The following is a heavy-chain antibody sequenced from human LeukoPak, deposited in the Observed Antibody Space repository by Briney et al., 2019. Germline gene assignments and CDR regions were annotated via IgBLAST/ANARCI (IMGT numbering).Heavy chain of an antibody. CDR2: IIPIFGTA. J-gene: IGHJ4*02. Sequence: SVKVSCKASGGTFSSYAISWVRQAPGQGLEWMGGIIPIFGTANYAQKFQGRVTITADESTSTAYMELSSLRSEDTAVYYCARGCCSGGSCPTGFDYWGQGTLVTVSS. CDR3: ARGCCSGGSCPTGFDY. D-gene: IGHD2-15*01. CDR1: GGTFSSYA. V-gene: IGHV1-69*13.